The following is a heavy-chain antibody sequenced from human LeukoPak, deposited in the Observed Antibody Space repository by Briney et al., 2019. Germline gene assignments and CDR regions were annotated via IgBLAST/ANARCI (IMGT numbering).Heavy chain of an antibody. CDR1: GGSISISSYY. CDR2: IYYSGST. CDR3: ASTLGGIDY. Sequence: SETLSLTCIVSGGSISISSYYWGWIRQPPGKGLEWIGSIYYSGSTYYNPSLKSRVTMSVDTSKNQFSLKLRSVTAADTAVYYCASTLGGIDYWGQGTLVTVSS. D-gene: IGHD3-10*01. J-gene: IGHJ4*02. V-gene: IGHV4-39*01.